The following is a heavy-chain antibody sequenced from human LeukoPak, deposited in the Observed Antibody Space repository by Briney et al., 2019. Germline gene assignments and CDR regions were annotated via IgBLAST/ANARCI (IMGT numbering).Heavy chain of an antibody. CDR3: ARDGGGYDLEY. CDR2: INHSGST. J-gene: IGHJ4*02. V-gene: IGHV4-34*09. CDR1: GGSFSGYY. D-gene: IGHD5-12*01. Sequence: PSETLSLTCAVYGGSFSGYYWSWIRQPPGKGLEWIGEINHSGSTNYSPSLKSRLTITVDTSKSQFSLNLRSVTAADTAVYYCARDGGGYDLEYWGRGTLVTVSS.